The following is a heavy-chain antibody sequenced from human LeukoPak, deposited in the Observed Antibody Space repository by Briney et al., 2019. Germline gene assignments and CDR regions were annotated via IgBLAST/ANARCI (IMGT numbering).Heavy chain of an antibody. CDR3: ARDLTPIVVVPAAINYYYYGMDV. D-gene: IGHD2-2*01. J-gene: IGHJ6*02. Sequence: GGSLRLSCAASGFTFSSYSMNWVRQAPGKGLEWVSYISSGSSTIYYADSVKGRFTISRDNAKNSLYLQMNSLRDEDTAVYYCARDLTPIVVVPAAINYYYYGMDVWGQGTTVTVSS. CDR2: ISSGSSTI. CDR1: GFTFSSYS. V-gene: IGHV3-48*02.